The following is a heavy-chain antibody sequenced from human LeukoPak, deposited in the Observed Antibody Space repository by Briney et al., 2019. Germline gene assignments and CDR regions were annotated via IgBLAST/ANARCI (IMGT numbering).Heavy chain of an antibody. CDR1: GFTFSSYA. Sequence: GGSLRLSCSASGFTFSSYAMHWVRQAPGKGLEYVSAISSNGGITYYADSVKGRFTISRDNSKNTLYLQMSNLRPEDTAVYYCVKEPYYYIVTGPFDYWGQGTLVTVSS. CDR2: ISSNGGIT. V-gene: IGHV3-64D*09. CDR3: VKEPYYYIVTGPFDY. J-gene: IGHJ4*02. D-gene: IGHD3-9*01.